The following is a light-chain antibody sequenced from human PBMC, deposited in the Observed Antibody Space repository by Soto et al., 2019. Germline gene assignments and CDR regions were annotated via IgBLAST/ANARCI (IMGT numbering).Light chain of an antibody. Sequence: IQMTQSPSSLSASVGDRVTITCRTSQSISNYLNWYQQKPGKAPKLLIYAASSLQSGVPSRFSGSESGTDFTLTISSLQLEDFATYYCQQTYTTPVTFGQGTKLEIK. V-gene: IGKV1-39*01. J-gene: IGKJ2*01. CDR3: QQTYTTPVT. CDR2: AAS. CDR1: QSISNY.